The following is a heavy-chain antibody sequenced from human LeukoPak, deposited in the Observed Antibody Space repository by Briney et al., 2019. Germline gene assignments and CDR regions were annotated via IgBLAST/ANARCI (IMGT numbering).Heavy chain of an antibody. Sequence: ASVKVSCKASGYTFTGYYMHWVRQAPGQGLEWMGWINPNSGGTNYAQKFQGRVTMTTDTFTSTAYMDLRSLRSDDTAVYYCARKLYDSSRYGQTYYFDNWGQGTLATVSS. CDR1: GYTFTGYY. CDR2: INPNSGGT. CDR3: ARKLYDSSRYGQTYYFDN. J-gene: IGHJ4*02. V-gene: IGHV1-2*02. D-gene: IGHD3-22*01.